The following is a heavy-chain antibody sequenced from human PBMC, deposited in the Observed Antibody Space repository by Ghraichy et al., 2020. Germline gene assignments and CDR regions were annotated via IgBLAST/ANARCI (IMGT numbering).Heavy chain of an antibody. CDR1: GFTFSNYA. D-gene: IGHD1-26*01. CDR2: ISDSGSGT. CDR3: AKDLGMRGVGATLDY. Sequence: GSLRLSCAASGFTFSNYAMTWVRQAPGKGLEWVSSISDSGSGTYYADSVKGRVTISRDNSKNTLYLHINSLRVEDTAVYFCAKDLGMRGVGATLDYWGQGTPVTVSS. J-gene: IGHJ4*02. V-gene: IGHV3-23*01.